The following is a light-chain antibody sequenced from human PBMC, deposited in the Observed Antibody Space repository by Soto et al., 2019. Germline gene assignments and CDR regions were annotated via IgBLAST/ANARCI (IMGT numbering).Light chain of an antibody. CDR2: GAS. CDR1: QSVSSN. J-gene: IGKJ1*01. V-gene: IGKV3-15*01. CDR3: QQYNNLPPWT. Sequence: EIVMTQSPATLSVSPGERATLSFRASQSVSSNLAWYQQKPGQAPRLLIYGASTMATGIPARFSGSGSGTEFTLTISSLQSEDFAVYYCQQYNNLPPWTFGQGTKVEIK.